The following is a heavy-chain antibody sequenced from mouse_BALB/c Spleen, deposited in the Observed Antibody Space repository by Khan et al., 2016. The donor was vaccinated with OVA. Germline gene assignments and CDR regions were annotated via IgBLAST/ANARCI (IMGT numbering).Heavy chain of an antibody. V-gene: IGHV2-2*02. Sequence: VQLQESGPGLVQPSQSLSITCTVSGFSLTTYGVHWVRQSPGKGLEWLGVIWSGGSTDYNAAFISRLSISKDNSKSQVFFKMNSLQANDTAIYYCSSNYDYDEVLAYWGQGTLVTVSA. D-gene: IGHD2-4*01. CDR3: SSNYDYDEVLAY. CDR1: GFSLTTYG. CDR2: IWSGGST. J-gene: IGHJ3*01.